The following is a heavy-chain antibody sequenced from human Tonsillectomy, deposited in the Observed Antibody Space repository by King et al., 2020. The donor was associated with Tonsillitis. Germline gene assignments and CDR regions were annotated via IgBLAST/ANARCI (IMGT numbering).Heavy chain of an antibody. CDR2: IYWDDDT. J-gene: IGHJ5*02. CDR1: GFSLNTYGVG. V-gene: IGHV2-5*02. CDR3: AHRHGSISGGWFDP. D-gene: IGHD2/OR15-2a*01. Sequence: TLKESGPTLVKPTQTLTLTCTFSGFSLNTYGVGVGWFRQPPGKALEWLALIYWDDDTRFSPSLKSRLTITKDTSKNQVVLRMTNVDPVDTATYYCAHRHGSISGGWFDPWGQGTLVTVSS.